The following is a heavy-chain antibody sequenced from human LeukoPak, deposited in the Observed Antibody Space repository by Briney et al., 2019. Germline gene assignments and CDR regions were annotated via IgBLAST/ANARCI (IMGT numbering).Heavy chain of an antibody. D-gene: IGHD2-2*01. J-gene: IGHJ3*02. CDR1: GGSISSYY. V-gene: IGHV4-4*07. CDR2: IYTSGST. CDR3: ARDSVVPAADDAFDI. Sequence: SETLSLTCTVSGGSISSYYWSWIRQPAGKGLEWIGRIYTSGSTNYNPSLKSRVTMSVDTSKNQFSLKPSSVTAADTAVYYCARDSVVPAADDAFDIWGQGTMVTVSS.